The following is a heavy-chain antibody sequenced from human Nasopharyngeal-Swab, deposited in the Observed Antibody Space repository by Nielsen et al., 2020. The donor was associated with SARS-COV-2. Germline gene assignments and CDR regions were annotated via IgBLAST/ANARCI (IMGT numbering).Heavy chain of an antibody. CDR2: IYPGDSDI. D-gene: IGHD1-26*01. V-gene: IGHV5-51*01. CDR3: ARSGLVGATFFDY. J-gene: IGHJ4*02. CDR1: GYSFTSYW. Sequence: KVSCKGSGYSFTSYWIGWVRQMPGKGLEWMGIIYPGDSDIRYSPSFQGQVTISADKSISTAYLQWSSLKASDTAMYYCARSGLVGATFFDYWGQGTLVTVSS.